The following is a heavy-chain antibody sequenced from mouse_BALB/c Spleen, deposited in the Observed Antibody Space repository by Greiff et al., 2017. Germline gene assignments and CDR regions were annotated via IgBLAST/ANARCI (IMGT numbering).Heavy chain of an antibody. D-gene: IGHD2-4*01. CDR2: ISSGGSYT. CDR3: TMITRGAWFAY. Sequence: DVMLVESGGDLVKPGGSLKLSCAASGFTFSSYGMSWVRQTPDKRLEWVATISSGGSYTYYPDSVKGRFTISRDNAKNTLYLQMSSLKSEDTAMYYCTMITRGAWFAYWGQGTLVTVCA. CDR1: GFTFSSYG. J-gene: IGHJ3*01. V-gene: IGHV5-6*02.